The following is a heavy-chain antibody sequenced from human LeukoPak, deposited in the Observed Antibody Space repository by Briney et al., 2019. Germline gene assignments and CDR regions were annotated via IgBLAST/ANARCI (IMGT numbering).Heavy chain of an antibody. D-gene: IGHD2-8*01. Sequence: PGGSLRLSCAASGFTFSSYWMSWVRQAPGKGLERVANIKQDGSEKYYVDSVKGRFTISRDNAKRSLYLQMNSLRAEDTAVYYCARGFYCTNGVCPFDYWGQGTLVTVSS. CDR1: GFTFSSYW. V-gene: IGHV3-7*01. CDR3: ARGFYCTNGVCPFDY. J-gene: IGHJ4*02. CDR2: IKQDGSEK.